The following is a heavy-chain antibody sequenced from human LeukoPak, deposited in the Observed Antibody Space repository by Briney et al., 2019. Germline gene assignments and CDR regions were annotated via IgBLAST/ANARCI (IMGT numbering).Heavy chain of an antibody. Sequence: SETLSLTCAVSGYSISSGYYWGWSRQPPGEGLGGIGIIDHSGSTYYNPSLKSRFTISVDTSKNQFSLKLSSVTAADTAVYYCARAYYDILTGYWGAFDIWGQGTMVTVSS. CDR2: IDHSGST. V-gene: IGHV4-38-2*01. CDR1: GYSISSGYY. J-gene: IGHJ3*02. CDR3: ARAYYDILTGYWGAFDI. D-gene: IGHD3-9*01.